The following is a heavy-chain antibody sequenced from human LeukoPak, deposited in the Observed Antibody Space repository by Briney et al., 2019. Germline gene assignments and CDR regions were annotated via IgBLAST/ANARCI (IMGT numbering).Heavy chain of an antibody. CDR2: ISWDGGST. CDR3: AKDRSVQLWSYYFDY. CDR1: GFTFDDYT. V-gene: IGHV3-43*01. D-gene: IGHD5-18*01. J-gene: IGHJ4*02. Sequence: GGSLRLSCAASGFTFDDYTMHWVRQAPGKGLEWVSLISWDGGSTYYADSVKGRFTISRDNSKNSLYLQMNSLRTEDTALYYCAKDRSVQLWSYYFDYWGQGTLVTVSS.